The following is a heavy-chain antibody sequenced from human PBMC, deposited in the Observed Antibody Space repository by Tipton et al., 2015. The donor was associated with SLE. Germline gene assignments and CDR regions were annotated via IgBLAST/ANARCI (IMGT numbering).Heavy chain of an antibody. CDR3: ARSGYSSGWYRGRFDI. CDR2: IYYSGST. CDR1: GGSISSSRYS. D-gene: IGHD6-19*01. Sequence: TLSLTCTVSGGSISSSRYSWGWIRQHPGKGLEWIGYIYYSGSTYCNPSLKSRVTISVDTSKNQFFLRLRSVTAADTAVYYCARSGYSSGWYRGRFDIWGQGTMVTVSS. V-gene: IGHV4-31*03. J-gene: IGHJ3*02.